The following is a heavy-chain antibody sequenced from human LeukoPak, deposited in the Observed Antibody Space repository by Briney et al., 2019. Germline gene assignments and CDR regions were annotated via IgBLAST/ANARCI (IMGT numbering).Heavy chain of an antibody. CDR3: YSPEADY. V-gene: IGHV3-74*01. J-gene: IGHJ4*02. CDR2: INPEGRGT. CDR1: GFNFSTYW. Sequence: GGSLRLSCVASGFNFSTYWMHWVRQPPGKGLVWVSRINPEGRGTSYADSVKGRFTISRDNAKDTVDLQMNSLRADATAVYYCYSPEADYWGRGTLVTVSS. D-gene: IGHD2-15*01.